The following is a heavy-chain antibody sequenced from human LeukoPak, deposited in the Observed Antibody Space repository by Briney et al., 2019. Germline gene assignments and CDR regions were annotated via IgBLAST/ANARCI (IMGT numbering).Heavy chain of an antibody. CDR2: IRYDGNNK. J-gene: IGHJ6*04. Sequence: GGSLRLSCAASGFTFSSYGMHWVRQAPGKGLEWVAFIRYDGNNKYYADSVKGRFTISRDNSKNTLYLQMNSLRAEDTAVYYCAELGITMIGGVWGKGTTVTISS. D-gene: IGHD3-10*02. V-gene: IGHV3-30*02. CDR1: GFTFSSYG. CDR3: AELGITMIGGV.